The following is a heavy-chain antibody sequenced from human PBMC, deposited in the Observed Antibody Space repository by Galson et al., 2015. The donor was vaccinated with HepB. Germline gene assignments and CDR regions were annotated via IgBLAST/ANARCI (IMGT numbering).Heavy chain of an antibody. D-gene: IGHD2-8*01. V-gene: IGHV1-69*13. Sequence: SVKVSCKASGGTFSSYAISWVRQAPGQGLEWMGGIIPIFGTANYAQKFQGRVTITADESTSTAYMELSSLRSEDTAVYYCASTMDGVIFNWFDPWGQGTLVTVSS. CDR1: GGTFSSYA. CDR3: ASTMDGVIFNWFDP. J-gene: IGHJ5*02. CDR2: IIPIFGTA.